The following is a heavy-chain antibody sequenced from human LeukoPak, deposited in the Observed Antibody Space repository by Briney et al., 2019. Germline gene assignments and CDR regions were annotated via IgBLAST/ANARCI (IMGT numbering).Heavy chain of an antibody. CDR2: ISGSGGST. CDR1: GFSFSSYA. D-gene: IGHD1-7*01. J-gene: IGHJ6*03. Sequence: GGSLRLSCAASGFSFSSYAMSWVRQAPGKGLEWVSGISGSGGSTFYADSVKGRFTISRDNSKNTLFLQMNSLRAEDTAVYYCAKRRGLELLYYYYMDVWGKGTTVTVSS. V-gene: IGHV3-23*01. CDR3: AKRRGLELLYYYYMDV.